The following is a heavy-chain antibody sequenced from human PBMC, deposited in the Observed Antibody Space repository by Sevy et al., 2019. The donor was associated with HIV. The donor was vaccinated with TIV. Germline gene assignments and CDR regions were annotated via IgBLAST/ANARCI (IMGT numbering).Heavy chain of an antibody. J-gene: IGHJ4*02. CDR2: VIPNSGQT. CDR3: ATLVSCGGACYYLHY. CDR1: GYTFTDYE. V-gene: IGHV1-8*01. D-gene: IGHD2-21*02. Sequence: ASVKVSCKASGYTFTDYEINWVRQASGQGLEWMGWVIPNSGQTAYAQKFQGRVTMTTSTSTGTAYMELSGLRSEDTATYYFATLVSCGGACYYLHYWGQGTLVTVSS.